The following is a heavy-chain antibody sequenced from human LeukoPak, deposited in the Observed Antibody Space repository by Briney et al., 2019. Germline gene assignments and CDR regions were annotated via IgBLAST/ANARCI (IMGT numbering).Heavy chain of an antibody. J-gene: IGHJ5*02. CDR3: ARTKGSSSYTGTYNWFDP. V-gene: IGHV4-34*01. Sequence: SETLSLTCAVYGGSFSGYYWSWIRQPPGKGLEWTGGINHSGSTNYNPSLKSRVTISVDTSKNQFSLKLSSVTAADTAVYYCARTKGSSSYTGTYNWFDPWGQGTLVTVSS. CDR1: GGSFSGYY. CDR2: INHSGST. D-gene: IGHD3-16*02.